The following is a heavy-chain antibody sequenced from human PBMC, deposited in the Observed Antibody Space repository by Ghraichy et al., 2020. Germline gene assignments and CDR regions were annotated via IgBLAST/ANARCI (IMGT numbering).Heavy chain of an antibody. Sequence: GGSLRLSCSASGFTFSSYAMHWVRQAPGKGLEYVSAISSNGGSTYYADSVKGRFTISRDNSKNTLYLQMSSLRAEDTAVYYCVKDGSMVRGVMGRTHAFDIWGQGTMVTVSS. CDR2: ISSNGGST. J-gene: IGHJ3*02. CDR1: GFTFSSYA. CDR3: VKDGSMVRGVMGRTHAFDI. V-gene: IGHV3-64D*06. D-gene: IGHD3-10*01.